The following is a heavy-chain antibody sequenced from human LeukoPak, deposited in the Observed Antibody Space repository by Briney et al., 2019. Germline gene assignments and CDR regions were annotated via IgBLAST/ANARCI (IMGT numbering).Heavy chain of an antibody. D-gene: IGHD3-22*01. CDR1: GFTFYDYA. CDR3: TKDISSSGYYYSDY. J-gene: IGHJ4*02. CDR2: ISWNSGNI. V-gene: IGHV3-9*01. Sequence: GGSLRLSCVASGFTFYDYAMHWVRQAPGKGLECVSGISWNSGNIGYADSVKGRFTISRDNAKNSLYLQMNSPRAEDTALYYCTKDISSSGYYYSDYWGQGTLVTVSS.